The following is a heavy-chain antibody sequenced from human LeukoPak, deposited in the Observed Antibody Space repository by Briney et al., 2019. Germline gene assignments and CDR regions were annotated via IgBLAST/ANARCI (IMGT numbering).Heavy chain of an antibody. CDR3: ARESGSGEFDY. CDR1: RFTFSNYK. J-gene: IGHJ4*02. V-gene: IGHV3-21*01. CDR2: ISSSSTYI. D-gene: IGHD6-19*01. Sequence: GESLRLSCAASRFTFSNYKLNWVRQAPGQGLEWVSSISSSSTYIYYADSVKGRFTISRDNARNSLYLQMNRLRAEDTAVYYCARESGSGEFDYWGQGTLVTVSS.